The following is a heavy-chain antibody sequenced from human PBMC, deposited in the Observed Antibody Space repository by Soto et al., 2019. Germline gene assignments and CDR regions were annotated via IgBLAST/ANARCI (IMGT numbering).Heavy chain of an antibody. D-gene: IGHD3-9*01. CDR1: GYTFTSYG. CDR3: ARVWQNDILTGYYRDY. Sequence: GASVKVSCKASGYTFTSYGISWVRQAPGQGLEWMGWISAYNGNTNYAQKLQGRVTMTTDTSISTAYMELRSLRSEDTAVYYCARVWQNDILTGYYRDYWGQGTLVTVSS. V-gene: IGHV1-18*01. CDR2: ISAYNGNT. J-gene: IGHJ4*02.